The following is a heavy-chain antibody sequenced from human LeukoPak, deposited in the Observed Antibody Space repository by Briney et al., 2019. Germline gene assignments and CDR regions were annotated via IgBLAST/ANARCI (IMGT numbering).Heavy chain of an antibody. CDR2: IYASGGA. CDR3: VRRHDY. J-gene: IGHJ4*02. V-gene: IGHV3-53*01. Sequence: GGSVRLSCVASGFDVNDYFMIWVRQAPGQGLEWISIIYASGGAFHSESVKGRFSAFRDTSKNTIFLQMNNLRAADTAMYYCVRRHDYWGQGTLVTVSS. CDR1: GFDVNDYF.